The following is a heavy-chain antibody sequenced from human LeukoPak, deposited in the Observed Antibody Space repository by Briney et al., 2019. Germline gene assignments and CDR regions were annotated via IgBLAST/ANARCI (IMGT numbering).Heavy chain of an antibody. V-gene: IGHV4-39*01. D-gene: IGHD1-26*01. CDR2: IYSSGRT. CDR3: AKSGGYGLIDY. J-gene: IGHJ4*02. Sequence: SETLSLTCTVSGGSISSSLYYWGWIRQPPGKGLEWIGSIYSSGRTYYNASLQSRVTISIETSKNQISLRLNSVTAADTAIYYCAKSGGYGLIDYWGQGTLVTVSS. CDR1: GGSISSSLYY.